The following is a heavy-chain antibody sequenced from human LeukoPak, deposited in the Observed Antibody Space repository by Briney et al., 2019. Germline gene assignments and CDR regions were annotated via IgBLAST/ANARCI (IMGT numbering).Heavy chain of an antibody. CDR2: IASDSSI. CDR3: ASRIVGTPDYFDY. Sequence: PGGSLRLSCAASGFTVSSYEMNWVRQAPGKGLEWISFIASDSSIYYADSVKGRFTISRDNSKNSLYLQMNSLRVEDTAVYYCASRIVGTPDYFDYWGQGTLVTVSS. V-gene: IGHV3-48*03. D-gene: IGHD1-26*01. CDR1: GFTVSSYE. J-gene: IGHJ4*02.